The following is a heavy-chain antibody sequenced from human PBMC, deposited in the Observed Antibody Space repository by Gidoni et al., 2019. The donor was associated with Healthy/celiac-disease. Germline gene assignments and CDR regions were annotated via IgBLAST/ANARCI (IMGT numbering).Heavy chain of an antibody. J-gene: IGHJ4*02. CDR1: GGSISSSSYY. D-gene: IGHD1-26*01. V-gene: IGHV4-39*01. Sequence: QLQLQESGPGLVTPSETLSLTCTVSGGSISSSSYYWGWIRQPPGKGLEWIGSIYYSGSTYYNPSLKSRVTISVDTSKNQFSLKLSSVTAADTAVYYCATGLEGGSYYEDYWGQGTLVTVSS. CDR3: ATGLEGGSYYEDY. CDR2: IYYSGST.